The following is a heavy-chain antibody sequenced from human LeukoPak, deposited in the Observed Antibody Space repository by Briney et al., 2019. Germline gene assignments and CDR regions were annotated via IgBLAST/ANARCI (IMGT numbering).Heavy chain of an antibody. Sequence: GGSLRLSCAYSGFAFRNHGMHWVRQAPGKGLEWVAVASTDEINQWYADSVKGRFIISRDNSRNTVILEMNTLRTEDTAVYFCAAFITTKLDYWGQGTLVTASS. D-gene: IGHD3-22*01. J-gene: IGHJ4*02. CDR3: AAFITTKLDY. V-gene: IGHV3-30*03. CDR2: ASTDEINQ. CDR1: GFAFRNHG.